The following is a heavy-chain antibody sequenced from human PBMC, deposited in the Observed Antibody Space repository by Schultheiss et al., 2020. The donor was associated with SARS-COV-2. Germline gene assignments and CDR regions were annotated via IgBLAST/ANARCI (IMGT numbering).Heavy chain of an antibody. Sequence: SETLSLTCTVSGGSISGYYWSWIRQPPGKGLEWIGEINHSGSTNYNPSLKSRVTISADTSKNQFSLKLSSVTAADTAVYYCASQYYDFWSGYRDNWFDPWGQGTLVTVSS. CDR3: ASQYYDFWSGYRDNWFDP. D-gene: IGHD3-3*01. J-gene: IGHJ5*02. CDR2: INHSGST. V-gene: IGHV4-34*01. CDR1: GGSISGYY.